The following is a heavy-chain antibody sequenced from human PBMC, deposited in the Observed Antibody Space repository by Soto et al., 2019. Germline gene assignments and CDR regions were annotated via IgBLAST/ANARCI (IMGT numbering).Heavy chain of an antibody. CDR2: IDPYDTGI. CDR3: ARDMTGADDY. Sequence: EVHLVESGGGLVQPGGSLRLSCAASGFTFSKYWFHWVRQAPGKGLMWVSRIDPYDTGITYADSVKGRFTISRDNARNTLYLPMDSLTAEDTAVYYCARDMTGADDYRCQGTLVTFSS. D-gene: IGHD3-9*01. J-gene: IGHJ4*02. CDR1: GFTFSKYW. V-gene: IGHV3-74*01.